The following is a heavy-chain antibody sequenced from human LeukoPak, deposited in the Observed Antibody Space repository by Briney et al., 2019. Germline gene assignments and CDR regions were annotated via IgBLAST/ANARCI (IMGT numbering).Heavy chain of an antibody. CDR1: GFSFSDYN. CDR2: ITTSSTYI. J-gene: IGHJ4*02. D-gene: IGHD3-10*01. V-gene: IGHV3-21*01. CDR3: ARDINTMVRGVTDY. Sequence: GGSLRLSCAASGFSFSDYNMNWVRQAPGKALEWVSSITTSSTYIYYGDSVKGRFTISRDNAKDSLYLQMNSLRAEDTAVYYCARDINTMVRGVTDYWGQGTLVTVSS.